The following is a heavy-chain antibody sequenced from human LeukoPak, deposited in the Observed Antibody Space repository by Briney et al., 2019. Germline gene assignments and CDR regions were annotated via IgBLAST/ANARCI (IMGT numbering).Heavy chain of an antibody. D-gene: IGHD6-13*01. CDR1: GFTFGIYS. Sequence: PGRSLRLSCAASGFTFGIYSMTWVRQAPGKGLEWVSSISSTSMYIYYADSMRGRFTISRDNAENSLFLQIDSLGVEDTAVYSCARVAAGAEAHTLHYHYMDVWGKGTTVTVSS. J-gene: IGHJ6*03. V-gene: IGHV3-21*01. CDR3: ARVAAGAEAHTLHYHYMDV. CDR2: ISSTSMYI.